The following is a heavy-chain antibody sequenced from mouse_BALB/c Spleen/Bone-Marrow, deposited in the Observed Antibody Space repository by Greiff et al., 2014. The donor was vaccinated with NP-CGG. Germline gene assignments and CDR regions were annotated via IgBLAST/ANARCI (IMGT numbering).Heavy chain of an antibody. D-gene: IGHD3-1*01. CDR1: GYTFSSYW. CDR2: ILPGSGST. Sequence: VQLVESGAELMKPGASVKISRKATGYTFSSYWIEWVKQRPGHGLEWIGEILPGSGSTNYSEKFKGKATFTADTSSNTAYMRLSSLTSEDSAVYYCARELGLRLAYWGQGTLVTVSA. V-gene: IGHV1-9*01. CDR3: ARELGLRLAY. J-gene: IGHJ3*01.